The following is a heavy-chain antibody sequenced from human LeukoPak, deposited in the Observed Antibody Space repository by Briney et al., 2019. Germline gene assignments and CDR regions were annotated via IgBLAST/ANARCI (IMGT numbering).Heavy chain of an antibody. D-gene: IGHD7-27*01. CDR2: ISYDGSNK. J-gene: IGHJ4*02. V-gene: IGHV3-30*18. Sequence: GGSLRLSCAASGFTFSSYGMHWVRQAPGKGLEWVAVISYDGSNKYYADSVKGRFTISRDNSKNTLYLQMNSLRAEDTAVHYCAKDLTQLGIVDYWGQGTLVTVSS. CDR1: GFTFSSYG. CDR3: AKDLTQLGIVDY.